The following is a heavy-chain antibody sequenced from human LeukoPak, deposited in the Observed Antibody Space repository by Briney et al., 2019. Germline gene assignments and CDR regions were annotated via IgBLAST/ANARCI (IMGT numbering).Heavy chain of an antibody. J-gene: IGHJ4*02. D-gene: IGHD3-3*01. CDR1: GYTFTSYY. CDR2: INPSGGST. V-gene: IGHV1-46*01. CDR3: ARGDYDFWSGYYTNYFDY. Sequence: ASVRVSCKASGYTFTSYYMHWVRQAPGQGLEWMGIINPSGGSTSYAQKFQGRVTMTRDTSTSTVYMELSSLRSEDTAVYYFARGDYDFWSGYYTNYFDYWGQGTLVTVSS.